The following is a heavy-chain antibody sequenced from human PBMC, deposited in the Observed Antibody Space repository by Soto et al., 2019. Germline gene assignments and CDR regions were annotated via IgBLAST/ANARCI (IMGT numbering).Heavy chain of an antibody. J-gene: IGHJ4*02. CDR3: VKERSGHSYADS. D-gene: IGHD5-18*01. CDR2: ISDSGDRT. V-gene: IGHV3-23*01. CDR1: GFTFSNYA. Sequence: GSLRLSCAASGFTFSNYAMSWLRQPPGKGLEWVSAISDSGDRTYYADSVKGRFTISRDNSKNTLYLQMNSLRAEDSAVYYCVKERSGHSYADSWGQGTLVTVSS.